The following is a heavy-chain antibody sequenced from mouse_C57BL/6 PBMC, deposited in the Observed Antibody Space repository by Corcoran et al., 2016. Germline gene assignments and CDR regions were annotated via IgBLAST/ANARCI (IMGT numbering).Heavy chain of an antibody. V-gene: IGHV1-77*01. J-gene: IGHJ2*01. CDR1: GYNFTDYY. Sequence: QVQLKQSGAELVKPGASVKISCKASGYNFTDYYINWVKQRPGKGLEWIGKIGPGSGSTYYNEKFKGKATLTADKSSSTAYMQLSSLTSEDSAVYFCARAHLSTVVATDYFDYWGQGTTLTVSS. CDR3: ARAHLSTVVATDYFDY. D-gene: IGHD1-1*01. CDR2: IGPGSGST.